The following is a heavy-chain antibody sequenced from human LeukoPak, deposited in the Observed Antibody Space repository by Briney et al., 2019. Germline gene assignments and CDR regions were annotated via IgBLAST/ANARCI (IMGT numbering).Heavy chain of an antibody. CDR2: INHSGST. J-gene: IGHJ6*03. D-gene: IGHD6-13*01. CDR1: GGSFSGYY. Sequence: SETLSLTCAVYGGSFSGYYWSWIRQPPGKGLEWIGEINHSGSTNYNPSLKSRVTISVDTSKNQFSLKLSSVTAADTAVYYCARSQAVADGYYYYYMDVWGKGTTVTVSS. CDR3: ARSQAVADGYYYYYMDV. V-gene: IGHV4-34*01.